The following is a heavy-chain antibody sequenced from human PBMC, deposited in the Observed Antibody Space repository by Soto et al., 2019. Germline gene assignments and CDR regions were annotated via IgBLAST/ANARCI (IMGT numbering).Heavy chain of an antibody. CDR3: ARAPDY. CDR1: GGSISSSSDY. J-gene: IGHJ4*02. V-gene: IGHV4-39*01. CDR2: IYNSGRT. Sequence: SETLSLTCAVSGGSISSSSDYWGWIRQSPGKGLEWIGSIYNSGRTYYNPSLNSRITISVDTSKNQFSLRLTSVSAADTAVYYCARAPDYWGQGTLVTVSS.